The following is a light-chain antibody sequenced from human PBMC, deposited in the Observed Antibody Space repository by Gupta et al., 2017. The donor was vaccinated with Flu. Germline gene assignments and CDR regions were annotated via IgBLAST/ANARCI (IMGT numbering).Light chain of an antibody. J-gene: IGKJ1*01. V-gene: IGKV3-20*01. Sequence: IVLTQSPGTLSLSPGERATLSCRASQSITRNYLAWYQHKPGQPPRLLIHSASSRATGIPDRFSGSGSGTDFTLTISGLEPEDFAVYYCQQYGDSPPTTFGQGTKVEIK. CDR2: SAS. CDR3: QQYGDSPPTT. CDR1: QSITRNY.